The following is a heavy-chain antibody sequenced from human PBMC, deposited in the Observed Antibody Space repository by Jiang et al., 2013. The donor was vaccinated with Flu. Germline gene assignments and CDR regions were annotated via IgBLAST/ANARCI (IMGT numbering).Heavy chain of an antibody. J-gene: IGHJ6*02. CDR3: ARQSTVADSNYYYYDMDV. Sequence: SGAEVKKPGASVKVSCKASGYIFTSYAIHWVRQAPGQRLEWMGWINAGNSNTKYSQRFQGRVTFTRDTYANTAYMELSSLRSEDTAVYYCARQSTVADSNYYYYDMDVWGQGTTVTVSS. CDR2: INAGNSNT. V-gene: IGHV1-3*01. D-gene: IGHD4-11*01. CDR1: GYIFTSYA.